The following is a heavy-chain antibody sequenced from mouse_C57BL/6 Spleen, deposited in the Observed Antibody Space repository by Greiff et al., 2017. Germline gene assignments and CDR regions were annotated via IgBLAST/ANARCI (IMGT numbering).Heavy chain of an antibody. CDR3: AYLSGRWSWFAY. V-gene: IGHV1-74*01. J-gene: IGHJ3*01. D-gene: IGHD4-1*01. CDR2: IHPSDSDT. Sequence: VQLQQPGAELVKPGASVKVSCKASGYTLTSYWMHWVKQRPGQGLEWIGRIHPSDSDTNYNQKFKGKATLTVDKSSSTAYMQLSSLTSEDSAVDYGAYLSGRWSWFAYWGQGTLVTVSA. CDR1: GYTLTSYW.